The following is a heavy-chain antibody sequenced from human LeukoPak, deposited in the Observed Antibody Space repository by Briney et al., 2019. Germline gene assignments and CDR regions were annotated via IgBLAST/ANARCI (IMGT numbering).Heavy chain of an antibody. CDR2: ISSSSSYI. Sequence: GGSLRLSCAASGFTFSSYSMNWVRQAPGKGLEWVSSISSSSSYIYYADSVKGRFTISRDNAKNSLYLQMNSLRAEDTAVYYCARSTRAPGSYYYYMDVWGKGTTVTVSS. J-gene: IGHJ6*03. CDR3: ARSTRAPGSYYYYMDV. D-gene: IGHD1-26*01. V-gene: IGHV3-21*01. CDR1: GFTFSSYS.